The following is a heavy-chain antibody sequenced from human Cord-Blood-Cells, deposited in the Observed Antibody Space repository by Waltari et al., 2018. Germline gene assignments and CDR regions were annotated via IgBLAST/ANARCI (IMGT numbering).Heavy chain of an antibody. Sequence: EVQLVESGGGLVKPGGSLRLSCAASGFTFSSYSMNWVRQAPGKGLEWVSTISSSSSYIYYADSVKGRFTISRDNAKNSLYLQMNSLRAEDTAVYYCARDSSIAARPFDYWGQGTLVTVSS. V-gene: IGHV3-21*01. CDR3: ARDSSIAARPFDY. D-gene: IGHD6-6*01. CDR1: GFTFSSYS. CDR2: ISSSSSYI. J-gene: IGHJ4*02.